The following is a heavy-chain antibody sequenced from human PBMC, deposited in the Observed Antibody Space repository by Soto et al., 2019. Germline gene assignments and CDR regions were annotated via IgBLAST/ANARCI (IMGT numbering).Heavy chain of an antibody. D-gene: IGHD3-22*01. V-gene: IGHV3-33*01. CDR2: IWSDGSNK. CDR1: GFSFSTYW. CDR3: ARVVITNDYFDY. J-gene: IGHJ4*02. Sequence: GGSLRLSCAASGFSFSTYWMSWVRQGPGKGLEWVAVIWSDGSNKYYVDSVKGRFTISRDNSKNTLYLQMNSLRAEDTAVYYCARVVITNDYFDYWGQGTLVTVSS.